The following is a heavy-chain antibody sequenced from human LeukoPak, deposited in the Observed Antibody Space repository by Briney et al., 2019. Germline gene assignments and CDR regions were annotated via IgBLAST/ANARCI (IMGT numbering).Heavy chain of an antibody. V-gene: IGHV4-4*07. CDR1: RDSISSYY. CDR3: ARVYSGYDLPGSLANYYFDY. CDR2: FYSGGST. Sequence: SEPLSLTSTVSRDSISSYYWRWIRQPAGKGLEWIGRFYSGGSTDYNPSLKSRVTMSVDTSKNQFSLKLSSVTAADTAVYYCARVYSGYDLPGSLANYYFDYWGQGTLATVSS. J-gene: IGHJ4*02. D-gene: IGHD5-12*01.